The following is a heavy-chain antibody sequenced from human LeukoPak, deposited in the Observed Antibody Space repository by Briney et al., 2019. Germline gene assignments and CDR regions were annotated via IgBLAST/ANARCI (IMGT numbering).Heavy chain of an antibody. CDR2: IYSGGST. J-gene: IGHJ4*02. CDR3: ARHYYDSSGYEN. Sequence: GGSLRLSCAASGFSVSDNYMSWVRQAPGKGLEWVSVIYSGGSTSYADSVKGRFTISRDNAKNSLYLQMNSLRAEDTAVYYCARHYYDSSGYENWGQGTLVTVSS. V-gene: IGHV3-66*04. CDR1: GFSVSDNY. D-gene: IGHD3-22*01.